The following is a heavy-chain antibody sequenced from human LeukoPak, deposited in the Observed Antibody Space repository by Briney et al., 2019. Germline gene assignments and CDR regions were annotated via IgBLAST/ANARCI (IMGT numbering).Heavy chain of an antibody. CDR3: AKDGGSSWYDAFDI. V-gene: IGHV3-7*01. D-gene: IGHD6-13*01. J-gene: IGHJ3*02. Sequence: GGSLRLSCAASRFTFSSYWMSWVRQAPGKGLEWVAHIKQAGNEKYYVDSVKGRFTISRDNAKKSLYLQMNSLRAEDTAVYYCAKDGGSSWYDAFDIWGQGTMVTVSS. CDR2: IKQAGNEK. CDR1: RFTFSSYW.